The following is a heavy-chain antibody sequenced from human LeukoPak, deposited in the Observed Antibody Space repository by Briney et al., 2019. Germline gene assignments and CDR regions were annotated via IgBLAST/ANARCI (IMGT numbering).Heavy chain of an antibody. J-gene: IGHJ4*02. V-gene: IGHV4-59*12. Sequence: SETLSLTCTVSGGSLSSYYWSWIRQPPGKGLEWIGYIYYSGSTNYNPSLRSRVTISVDTSKNQFSLKLSSVTAADTAVYYCARSRITMVRGVTIDYWGQGTLVTVSS. CDR2: IYYSGST. CDR3: ARSRITMVRGVTIDY. D-gene: IGHD3-10*01. CDR1: GGSLSSYY.